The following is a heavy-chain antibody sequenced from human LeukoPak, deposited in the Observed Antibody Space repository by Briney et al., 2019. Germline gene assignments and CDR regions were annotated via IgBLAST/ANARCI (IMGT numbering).Heavy chain of an antibody. J-gene: IGHJ4*02. CDR2: INPNSGGT. CDR1: GYTFTGYY. V-gene: IGHV1-2*06. Sequence: ASVKVSCKASGYTFTGYYMHWVRQAPGQGLEWMGRINPNSGGTNYAQKFQGRVTMTRDTSISTAYMELSRLRSDDTAVYYCARRGIVVAGTLPLIDYWGQGTLVTVSS. CDR3: ARRGIVVAGTLPLIDY. D-gene: IGHD6-19*01.